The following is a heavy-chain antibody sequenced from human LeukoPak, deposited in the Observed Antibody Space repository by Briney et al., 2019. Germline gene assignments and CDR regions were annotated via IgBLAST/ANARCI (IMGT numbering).Heavy chain of an antibody. CDR1: GYTFTSFD. Sequence: ASVKVSCKASGYTFTSFDINWVRQATGQGLEWMGWMNPNTGDTGYAQKFQGRVTLTRNTSISTAYMELSSLRSEDTAVYYCANEGSYHKFDPWGQGTLVTVFS. CDR3: ANEGSYHKFDP. CDR2: MNPNTGDT. J-gene: IGHJ5*02. V-gene: IGHV1-8*01. D-gene: IGHD3-16*02.